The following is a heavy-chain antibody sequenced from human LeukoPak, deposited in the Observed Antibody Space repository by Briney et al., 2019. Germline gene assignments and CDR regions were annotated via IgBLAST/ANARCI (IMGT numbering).Heavy chain of an antibody. CDR3: AIDKGIAAAGTDY. CDR2: ISGSGGST. J-gene: IGHJ4*02. D-gene: IGHD6-13*01. CDR1: GFTFSSYA. Sequence: GGSLRLSCAASGFTFSSYAMSWVRQAPGKGLEWVSAISGSGGSTYYADSVKGRSTISRDNSKNTLYLQMNSLRAEDTAVYYCAIDKGIAAAGTDYWGQGTLVTVSS. V-gene: IGHV3-23*01.